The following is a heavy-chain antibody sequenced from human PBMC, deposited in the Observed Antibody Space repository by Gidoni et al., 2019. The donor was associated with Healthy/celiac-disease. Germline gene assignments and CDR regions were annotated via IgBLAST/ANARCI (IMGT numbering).Heavy chain of an antibody. D-gene: IGHD3-22*01. J-gene: IGHJ4*02. CDR1: GGSISSYY. CDR2: IYYSGST. V-gene: IGHV4-59*01. Sequence: QVQLQESGPGLVKPSETLSHTCTVSGGSISSYYWSWIRQPPGKGLEWIGYIYYSGSTNYNPSLKSRVTISVDTSKNQFSLKLSSVTAADTAVYYCARGPGSGYYSGFDYWGQGTLVTVSS. CDR3: ARGPGSGYYSGFDY.